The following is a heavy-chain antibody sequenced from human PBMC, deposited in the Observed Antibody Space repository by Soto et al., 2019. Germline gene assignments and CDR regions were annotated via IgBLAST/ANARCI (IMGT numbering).Heavy chain of an antibody. J-gene: IGHJ4*02. CDR1: GYTFTSYA. CDR2: INAGNGNT. Sequence: QVQLVQSGAEVKKPGASVKVSCKASGYTFTSYAMHWVRQAPGQRREWMGWINAGNGNTKYSQKFQGRVTITRDTSASTAYMELSSLRSEDTAVYYCVRAVARIAGHFDYWGQGTLVTVSS. V-gene: IGHV1-3*01. D-gene: IGHD5-12*01. CDR3: VRAVARIAGHFDY.